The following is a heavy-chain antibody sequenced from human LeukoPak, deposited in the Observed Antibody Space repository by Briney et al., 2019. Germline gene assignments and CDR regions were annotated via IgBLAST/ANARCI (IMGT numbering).Heavy chain of an antibody. CDR3: ARVRIGAFDI. Sequence: PGGSLRLSCAASGFNFSSYSMNWVRQAPGKGLEWVSTISRSSTYIYYADSLKGRFTISRDNAKNSLYLQMNSLRAEDTAVYYCARVRIGAFDIWGQGTMVTVSS. J-gene: IGHJ3*02. V-gene: IGHV3-21*01. CDR1: GFNFSSYS. D-gene: IGHD2/OR15-2a*01. CDR2: ISRSSTYI.